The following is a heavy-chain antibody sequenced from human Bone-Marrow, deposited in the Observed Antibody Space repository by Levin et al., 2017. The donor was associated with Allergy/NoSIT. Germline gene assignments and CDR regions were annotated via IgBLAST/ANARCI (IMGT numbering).Heavy chain of an antibody. CDR1: GYTFTSYY. J-gene: IGHJ4*02. CDR3: ARSGTHRDRKNFDY. V-gene: IGHV1-46*01. CDR2: INPSGGST. Sequence: ASVKVSCKASGYTFTSYYMHWVRQAPGQGLEWMGIINPSGGSTTYAQKFQGGLTMTRDTSTSTVYMELSSLRSEDTAVYYCARSGTHRDRKNFDYWGQGTLVTVSS. D-gene: IGHD5-24*01.